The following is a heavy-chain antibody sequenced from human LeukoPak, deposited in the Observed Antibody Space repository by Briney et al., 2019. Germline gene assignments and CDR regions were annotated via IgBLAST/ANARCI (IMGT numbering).Heavy chain of an antibody. V-gene: IGHV3-30*03. D-gene: IGHD5-18*01. Sequence: GRSLRLSCVASDSTFSTYVMHWVRQAPGKGLEWVAVISFDGSHEYYADSVKGRFTISRDNAKNSLYLQMNSLRAEDTAVYYCAREYDTAQALSAGEIYGMDVWGQGTTVTVSS. CDR1: DSTFSTYV. J-gene: IGHJ6*02. CDR3: AREYDTAQALSAGEIYGMDV. CDR2: ISFDGSHE.